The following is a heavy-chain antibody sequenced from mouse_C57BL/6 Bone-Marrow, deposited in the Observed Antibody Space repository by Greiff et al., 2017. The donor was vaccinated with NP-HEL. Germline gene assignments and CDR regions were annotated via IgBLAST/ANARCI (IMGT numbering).Heavy chain of an antibody. CDR3: AREGGLRRRTYAMDY. Sequence: EVQLVESEGGLVQPGSSMQLSCTASGFTFSDYSMAWVRQVPEKGLEWVANINYDGSSTYYLDSLKSRFIISRDNAKNILYLQMSSLKSEDTATYYCAREGGLRRRTYAMDYWGQGTSVTVSS. D-gene: IGHD2-4*01. CDR2: INYDGSST. V-gene: IGHV5-16*01. CDR1: GFTFSDYS. J-gene: IGHJ4*01.